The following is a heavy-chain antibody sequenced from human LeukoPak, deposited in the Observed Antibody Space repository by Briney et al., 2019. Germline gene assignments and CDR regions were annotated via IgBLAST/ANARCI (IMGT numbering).Heavy chain of an antibody. CDR1: GGSISSYY. J-gene: IGHJ4*02. CDR3: ARAREPYYFDY. CDR2: IYYSGSI. Sequence: SETLSLTCTVSGGSISSYYWSWIRQPPGKGLEWIGYIYYSGSINYNPSLKSRVTISVDTSKNQFSLKLSSVTAADTAVYYCARAREPYYFDYWGQGTLVTVSS. V-gene: IGHV4-59*01. D-gene: IGHD1-26*01.